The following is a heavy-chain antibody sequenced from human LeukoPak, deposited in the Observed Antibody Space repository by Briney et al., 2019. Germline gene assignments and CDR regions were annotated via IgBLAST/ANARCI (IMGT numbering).Heavy chain of an antibody. Sequence: SETLSLTCTVSGGSISSYYWSWLRQPPGKGLEWIGDIYYSGSTNYNPSLKSRVTISVDTSKNQFSLKLSSVTAADTAVYYCARGRGCSGGSCYSNWFDPWGQGTLVTVSS. J-gene: IGHJ5*02. D-gene: IGHD2-15*01. CDR1: GGSISSYY. CDR3: ARGRGCSGGSCYSNWFDP. CDR2: IYYSGST. V-gene: IGHV4-59*01.